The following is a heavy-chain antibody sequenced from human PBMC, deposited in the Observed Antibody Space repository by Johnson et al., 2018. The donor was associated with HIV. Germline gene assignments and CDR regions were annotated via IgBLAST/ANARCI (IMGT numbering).Heavy chain of an antibody. J-gene: IGHJ3*02. CDR2: IWYDGTNK. CDR1: GFTFSSYG. CDR3: AKDRRTMIVVAPPLGAFDI. Sequence: QVQLVESGGGVVQPGRSLRLSCAASGFTFSSYGMHWVRQAPGKGLEWVEFIWYDGTNKYYADSVTGRFTISRDNSKNTLYLQMNSLRAEDTAVYYCAKDRRTMIVVAPPLGAFDIWGQGTMVTVSS. D-gene: IGHD3-22*01. V-gene: IGHV3-30*02.